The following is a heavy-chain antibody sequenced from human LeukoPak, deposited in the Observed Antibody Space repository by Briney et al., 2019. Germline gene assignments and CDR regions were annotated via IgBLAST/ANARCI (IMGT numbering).Heavy chain of an antibody. J-gene: IGHJ4*02. CDR3: ARDTAMDY. Sequence: GGSLRLSCAASGFTFSSYWMSWVRQAPGEGLEWVAKINQDGTEKAYVDSVRGRFTISRDNAKNSLYLQMNSLRAEDTAVYYCARDTAMDYWGQGTLVTVSS. CDR1: GFTFSSYW. D-gene: IGHD5-18*01. V-gene: IGHV3-7*01. CDR2: INQDGTEK.